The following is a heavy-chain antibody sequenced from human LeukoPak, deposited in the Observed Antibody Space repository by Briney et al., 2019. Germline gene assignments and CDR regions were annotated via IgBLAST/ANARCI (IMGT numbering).Heavy chain of an antibody. V-gene: IGHV3-21*01. CDR1: GFTLSSYN. CDR2: ISYRSSDI. Sequence: GGSLRLSCAASGFTLSSYNMKWVRRAPGKGLEWVSSISYRSSDIEYADSVKGRFTISRDNAKKSLYLQMSSLRAEDTAVYYCARVYSSSWYSGYLYMDVWGKGTTVTVSS. J-gene: IGHJ6*03. D-gene: IGHD6-13*01. CDR3: ARVYSSSWYSGYLYMDV.